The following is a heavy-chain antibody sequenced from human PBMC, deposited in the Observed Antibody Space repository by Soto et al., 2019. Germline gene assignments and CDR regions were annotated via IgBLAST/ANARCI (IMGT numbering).Heavy chain of an antibody. CDR3: AKAGSVDSSSWYDY. Sequence: GGSLRLSCAASGFTFDDYAMHWVRQAPGKGLEWVSLISWDGGSTYYADSVKGRFTISRDNSKNSLYLQMNSLRAEDTALYYCAKAGSVDSSSWYDYWGQGTLVTVSS. D-gene: IGHD6-13*01. J-gene: IGHJ4*02. CDR1: GFTFDDYA. V-gene: IGHV3-43D*03. CDR2: ISWDGGST.